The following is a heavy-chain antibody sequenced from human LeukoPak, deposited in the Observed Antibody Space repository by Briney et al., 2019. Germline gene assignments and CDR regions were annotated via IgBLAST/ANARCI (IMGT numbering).Heavy chain of an antibody. CDR2: ISSGGNT. D-gene: IGHD3-22*01. V-gene: IGHV3-53*01. CDR1: GFIVSSNY. J-gene: IGHJ4*02. Sequence: PGGSLRLSCAASGFIVSSNYMSWVRQAPGKGLEGVSVISSGGNTYYADSVKGRFTISRDSSKNTLYLQMNSLRAEDTAVYYCAKDPGTTYYSDSSGYFRGDHWGQGTLVTVSS. CDR3: AKDPGTTYYSDSSGYFRGDH.